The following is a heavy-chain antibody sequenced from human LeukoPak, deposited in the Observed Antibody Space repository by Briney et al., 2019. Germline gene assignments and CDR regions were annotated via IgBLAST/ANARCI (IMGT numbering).Heavy chain of an antibody. D-gene: IGHD5-18*01. CDR1: GYIFTGYY. J-gene: IGHJ4*02. V-gene: IGHV1-2*02. CDR3: ARGYSYASFDY. Sequence: ASVKVSCKASGYIFTGYYIHWVRQAPGQGLEWMGWINTNSGGTNYAQKFQGRVTMTRDTSISTAYMELSRLRSDDTAVFYCARGYSYASFDYWGQGTLVTVSS. CDR2: INTNSGGT.